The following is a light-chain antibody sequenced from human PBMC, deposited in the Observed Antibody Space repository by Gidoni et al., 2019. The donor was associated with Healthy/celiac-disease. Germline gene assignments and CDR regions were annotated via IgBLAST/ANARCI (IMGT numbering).Light chain of an antibody. CDR2: GAS. V-gene: IGKV3-20*01. J-gene: IGKJ1*01. CDR1: QSDSSSY. Sequence: IVLTQSPRTLSVSPGERATLSCRASQSDSSSYLAWYQQKPGQAPRLLIYGASSRATGIPDRFSGSGAGTDVTLTISRLEPEEFAVYYCQQYGSSPPWTFGQGTKVEIK. CDR3: QQYGSSPPWT.